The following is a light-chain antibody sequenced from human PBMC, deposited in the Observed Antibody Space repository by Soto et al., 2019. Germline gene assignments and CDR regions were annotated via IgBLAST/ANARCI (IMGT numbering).Light chain of an antibody. J-gene: IGKJ1*01. Sequence: DIQMTQSPSSLSASVGDRVTIACRASQSVSNYLNWYQQRPGKAPNLLIYDATSLQSGVPSRFSGSGSGTDFTLTISSLQPEDFSTYYCQQSYNTPWTFGQGTKVEIK. V-gene: IGKV1-39*01. CDR1: QSVSNY. CDR2: DAT. CDR3: QQSYNTPWT.